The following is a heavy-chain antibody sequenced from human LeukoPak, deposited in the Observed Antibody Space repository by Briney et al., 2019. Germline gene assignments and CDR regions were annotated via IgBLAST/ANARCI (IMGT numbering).Heavy chain of an antibody. D-gene: IGHD2-15*01. J-gene: IGHJ4*02. V-gene: IGHV3-23*01. CDR2: VSAGGTNT. Sequence: HPGGSLRLSCVGSPVTFGTSAMSWVRQAPGKGLEWVSAVSAGGTNTYYADSVEGRFTISRDNSKDTLYLHMDSLRVEDTAQYFCARINCSGGTCYDYFDDWGQGTLVTVSS. CDR3: ARINCSGGTCYDYFDD. CDR1: PVTFGTSA.